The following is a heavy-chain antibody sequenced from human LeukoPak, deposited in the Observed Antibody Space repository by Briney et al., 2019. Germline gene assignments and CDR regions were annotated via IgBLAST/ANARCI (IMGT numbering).Heavy chain of an antibody. Sequence: ASVKVSCKASGYTFTSYAMHWLRQAPGQRLEWMGWSNAGNGNTKYSQEFQGRVTITRDTSASTAYMELSSLRSEDTAVYYCAGAGYDFWSGYYKGFDPWGQGTLVTVSS. D-gene: IGHD3-3*01. CDR3: AGAGYDFWSGYYKGFDP. V-gene: IGHV1-3*02. J-gene: IGHJ5*02. CDR1: GYTFTSYA. CDR2: SNAGNGNT.